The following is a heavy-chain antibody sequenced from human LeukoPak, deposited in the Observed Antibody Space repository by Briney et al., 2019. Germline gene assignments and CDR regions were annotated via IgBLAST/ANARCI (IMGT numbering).Heavy chain of an antibody. V-gene: IGHV4-61*02. CDR3: ARDWGGSPFDY. D-gene: IGHD2-21*01. CDR1: GSSISSGSYY. CDR2: IYTSGST. J-gene: IGHJ4*02. Sequence: SQTLSLTCTVSGSSISSGSYYWSWIRQPAGKGLEWIGRIYTSGSTNYNPSLKSRVTISVDTSKNQFSLKLSSVTAADTAVYYCARDWGGSPFDYWGQGTLVTVSS.